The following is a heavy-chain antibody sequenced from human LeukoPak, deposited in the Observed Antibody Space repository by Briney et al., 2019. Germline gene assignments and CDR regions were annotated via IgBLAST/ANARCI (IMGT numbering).Heavy chain of an antibody. CDR1: GGSISSSTYY. J-gene: IGHJ3*02. Sequence: PSETLSLTCTVSGGSISSSTYYWGWIRQPPGKGLEWIGSIYYSGSTYDNPALKSRVTISADTSKNQFSLKLSSVTAADTAVYYCARAVAGDDAFDIWGQGTMVTVSS. CDR2: IYYSGST. CDR3: ARAVAGDDAFDI. D-gene: IGHD6-19*01. V-gene: IGHV4-39*07.